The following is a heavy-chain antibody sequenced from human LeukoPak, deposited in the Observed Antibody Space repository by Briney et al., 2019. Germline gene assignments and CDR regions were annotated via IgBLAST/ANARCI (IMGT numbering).Heavy chain of an antibody. CDR3: ATDRNCGGGCSNWFDP. Sequence: GGSLTLSCVASGYTFRRNGLHWVRQAPGKGLEWVASIPYDGYKKSYLDSVKGRFTISRDNSKNTVYLQMSSLRAEDTALYYCATDRNCGGGCSNWFDPWGQGTLVIVSS. D-gene: IGHD2-21*02. J-gene: IGHJ5*02. CDR1: GYTFRRNG. V-gene: IGHV3-30*02. CDR2: IPYDGYKK.